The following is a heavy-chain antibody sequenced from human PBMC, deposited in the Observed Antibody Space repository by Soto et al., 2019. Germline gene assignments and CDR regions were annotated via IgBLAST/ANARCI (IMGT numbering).Heavy chain of an antibody. CDR1: GFTFISYA. CDR2: ISGSGGST. CDR3: AKVGAYNWNYHY. Sequence: PGGSLRLSCASSGFTFISYAMSWVRQAPGKGLEWVSAISGSGGSTYYVDSVKGRFTISRDNSKNTLYLQMNSLRAEDTAVYYCAKVGAYNWNYHYWGPGTLVTVSS. J-gene: IGHJ4*02. V-gene: IGHV3-23*01. D-gene: IGHD1-7*01.